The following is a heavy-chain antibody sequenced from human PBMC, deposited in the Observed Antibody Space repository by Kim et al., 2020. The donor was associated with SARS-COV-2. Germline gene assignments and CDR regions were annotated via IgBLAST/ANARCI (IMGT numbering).Heavy chain of an antibody. CDR1: GDSISSDNYY. CDR2: IYTSGNT. V-gene: IGHV4-61*02. CDR3: ARDRGGNFLGLNWFDP. D-gene: IGHD2-21*02. Sequence: SETLSLTFTVSGDSISSDNYYWSWIRQSAGKGLEWIGRIYTSGNTNYNPSLKSRVTISVDTFKNQFSLKLSSVTAADTAVYYCARDRGGNFLGLNWFDPWGQGTLVTVSS. J-gene: IGHJ5*02.